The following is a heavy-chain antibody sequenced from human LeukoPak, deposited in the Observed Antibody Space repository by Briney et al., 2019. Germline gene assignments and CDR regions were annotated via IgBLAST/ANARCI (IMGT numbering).Heavy chain of an antibody. V-gene: IGHV4-39*07. D-gene: IGHD2-2*01. J-gene: IGHJ3*02. CDR2: IYYSGST. CDR1: GGSISSSSYY. CDR3: ARASWGPAARETDDAFDI. Sequence: PSETLSLTCTVSGGSISSSSYYWGWIRQPPGKGLEWIGSIYYSGSTYYNPSLKSRVTISVDTSKNQFSLKLSSVTAADTAVYYCARASWGPAARETDDAFDIWGQGTMVTVSS.